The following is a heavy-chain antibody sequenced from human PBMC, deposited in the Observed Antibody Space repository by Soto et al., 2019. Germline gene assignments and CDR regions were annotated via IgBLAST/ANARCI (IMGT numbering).Heavy chain of an antibody. Sequence: NPGGSLRLSCAASGFTFSSYSMNWVRQAPGKGLEWVSSISSSSSYIYSADSVKGRFTISRDNAKNSLYLQMNSLRAEDTAVYYCAREDYSNLDYWGQGTLVTVSS. CDR3: AREDYSNLDY. D-gene: IGHD4-4*01. CDR1: GFTFSSYS. V-gene: IGHV3-21*01. CDR2: ISSSSSYI. J-gene: IGHJ4*02.